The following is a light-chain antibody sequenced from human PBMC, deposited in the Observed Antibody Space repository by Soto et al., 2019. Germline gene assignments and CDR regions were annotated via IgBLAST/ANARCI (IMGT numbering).Light chain of an antibody. V-gene: IGLV2-14*01. CDR2: EVI. J-gene: IGLJ3*02. Sequence: QSVLTQPPSASGTPGQRVTISCTGSNSDVGGYNYVSWYQHHPGKAPKLMIYEVINRPSGVSNRFSGSKSGNTASLTISGLQAEDEADYHCSSYTTTNTLVFGGGTKLTVL. CDR3: SSYTTTNTLV. CDR1: NSDVGGYNY.